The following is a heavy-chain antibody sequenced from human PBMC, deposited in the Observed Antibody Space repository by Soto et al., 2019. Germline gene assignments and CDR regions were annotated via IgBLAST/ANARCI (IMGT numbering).Heavy chain of an antibody. CDR1: GGSISRSNYY. CDR2: IFYTGST. Sequence: SETLSLTCTVSGGSISRSNYYWGWIRQPPGRGLEWIGGIFYTGSTYYNPSLKSRATISVDTSQNQFPLKLSSVTAADTAVYYCARAGSYYGSGPFDYWGQGALVTVSS. CDR3: ARAGSYYGSGPFDY. J-gene: IGHJ4*02. D-gene: IGHD3-10*01. V-gene: IGHV4-39*01.